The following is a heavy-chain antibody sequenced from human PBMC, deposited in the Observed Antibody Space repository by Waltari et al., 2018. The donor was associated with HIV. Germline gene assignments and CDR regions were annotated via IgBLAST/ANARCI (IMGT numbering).Heavy chain of an antibody. J-gene: IGHJ5*02. D-gene: IGHD3-10*01. CDR3: ARDHVGLWFGEPYNWFDP. CDR2: INPNSGGT. CDR1: GYTFTGYY. Sequence: QVQLVQSGAEVKKPGASVKVSCKASGYTFTGYYMHWVRQAPGQGLEWMGWINPNSGGTNYAQKFQGRVTMTRDTSISTAYMELSRLRSDDTAVYYCARDHVGLWFGEPYNWFDPWGQGTLVTVSS. V-gene: IGHV1-2*02.